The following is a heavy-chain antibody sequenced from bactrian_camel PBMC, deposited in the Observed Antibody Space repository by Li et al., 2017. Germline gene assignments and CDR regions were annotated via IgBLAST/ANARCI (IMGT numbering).Heavy chain of an antibody. Sequence: VQLVESGGGSVQPGGSLRLSCAASGFTSSNYDMHWVRQAPGKGLECVASYKSSSERTYYADSVKGRFTISRDNAKNTLYLQMNSLKTEDTAVYYCVRDLGTTGWYFDNWGQGTQVTVS. CDR3: VRDLGTTGWYFDN. CDR1: GFTSSNYD. CDR2: YKSSSERT. V-gene: IGHV3S40*01. D-gene: IGHD5*01. J-gene: IGHJ6*01.